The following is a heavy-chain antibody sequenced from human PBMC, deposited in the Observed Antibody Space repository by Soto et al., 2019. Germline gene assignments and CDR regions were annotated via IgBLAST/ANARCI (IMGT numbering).Heavy chain of an antibody. CDR3: AKDQDYGYPTYYFDY. Sequence: QVQLVESGGGVVQPGRSLRLSCAASGFTFSSYGMHWVRQAPGKGLEWVAVISYDGSNKYYADSVKDRFTISRDNSKNTLYLQMNSLRAEDTAVYYCAKDQDYGYPTYYFDYWGQGTLVTVSS. CDR1: GFTFSSYG. CDR2: ISYDGSNK. D-gene: IGHD4-17*01. J-gene: IGHJ4*02. V-gene: IGHV3-30*18.